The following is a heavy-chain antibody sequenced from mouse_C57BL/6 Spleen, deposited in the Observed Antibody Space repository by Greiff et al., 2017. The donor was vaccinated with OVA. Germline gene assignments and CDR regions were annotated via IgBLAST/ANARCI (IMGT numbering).Heavy chain of an antibody. J-gene: IGHJ3*01. CDR1: GYSFTGYY. D-gene: IGHD4-1*01. CDR2: INPSTGGT. V-gene: IGHV1-42*01. CDR3: ARRLGSWFAY. Sequence: VQLKESGPELVKPGASVKISCKASGYSFTGYYMNWVKQSPEKSLEWIGEINPSTGGTTYNQKFKAKATLTVDKSSSTAYMQLKSLTSEDSAVYYCARRLGSWFAYWGKGTLVTVSA.